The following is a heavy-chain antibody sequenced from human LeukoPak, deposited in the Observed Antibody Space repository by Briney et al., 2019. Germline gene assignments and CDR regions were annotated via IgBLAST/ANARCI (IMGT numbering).Heavy chain of an antibody. J-gene: IGHJ6*03. CDR3: ARRRRDLGRELLILGYYYYMDV. CDR2: ISSSSSYI. CDR1: GFTFSSYS. D-gene: IGHD1-26*01. V-gene: IGHV3-21*01. Sequence: KPGGSLRLSCAASGFTFSSYSMNWVRQAPGKGLEWVSSISSSSSYIYSADSVKGRFTISRDNAKNSLYLQMNSLRVEDTAVYYCARRRRDLGRELLILGYYYYMDVWGKGTTVTISS.